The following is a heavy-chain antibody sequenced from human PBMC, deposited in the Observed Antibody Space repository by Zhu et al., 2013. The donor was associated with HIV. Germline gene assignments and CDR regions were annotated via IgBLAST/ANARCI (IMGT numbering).Heavy chain of an antibody. CDR2: IIPIFGIA. V-gene: IGHV1-69*12. CDR1: GGTFSSYA. D-gene: IGHD2-2*01. J-gene: IGHJ2*01. Sequence: QVQLVQSGAEVKKPGSSVKVSCKASGGTFSSYAISWVRQAPGQGLEWMGWIIPIFGIANYAQKFQGRVTITADESTSTAYMELSSLRSEDTAVYYCARARGSSTSSSYWYFDLWGRGTLVTVSS. CDR3: ARARGSSTSSSYWYFDL.